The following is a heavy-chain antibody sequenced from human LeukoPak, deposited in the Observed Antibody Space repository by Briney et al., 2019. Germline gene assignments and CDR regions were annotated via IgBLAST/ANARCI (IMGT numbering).Heavy chain of an antibody. V-gene: IGHV3-7*01. D-gene: IGHD6-19*01. CDR3: ARVGQWLPDY. CDR2: IKLDGSDK. Sequence: GGSLRLSCAASGFTFRNYWMSWVRQAPGKGLEWVANIKLDGSDKYYVDSVKGRFTISRDNAKNSAYLQMNSLRAEDTAVYYCARVGQWLPDYWGQGTLVTVSS. J-gene: IGHJ4*02. CDR1: GFTFRNYW.